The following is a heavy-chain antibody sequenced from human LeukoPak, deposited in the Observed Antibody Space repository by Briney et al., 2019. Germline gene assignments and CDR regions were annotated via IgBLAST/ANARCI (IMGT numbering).Heavy chain of an antibody. CDR1: GFTFSSYR. D-gene: IGHD3-3*01. CDR3: ARDRRIFGVITIPGWFDP. CDR2: IKQDGSEK. Sequence: GGSLRLSCAASGFTFSSYRMSWVRQAPGKGLEWVANIKQDGSEKYYVDSVKGRFTISRDNAKNSLYLQMNSLRAEDTAVYYCARDRRIFGVITIPGWFDPWGQGTLVTVSS. J-gene: IGHJ5*02. V-gene: IGHV3-7*01.